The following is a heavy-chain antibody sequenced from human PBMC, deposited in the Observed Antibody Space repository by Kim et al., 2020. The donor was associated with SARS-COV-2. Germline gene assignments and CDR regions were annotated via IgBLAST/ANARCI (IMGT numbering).Heavy chain of an antibody. V-gene: IGHV1-8*01. D-gene: IGHD1-1*01. CDR3: ARGLWNRRRFDY. J-gene: IGHJ4*02. Sequence: GYAKTFKGRVTMTRNTAKSTAYMELSSLRSEDTAVYYCARGLWNRRRFDYWGQGTLVTVSS.